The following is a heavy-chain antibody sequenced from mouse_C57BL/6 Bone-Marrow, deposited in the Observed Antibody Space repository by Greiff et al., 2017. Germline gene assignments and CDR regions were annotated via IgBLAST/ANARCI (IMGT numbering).Heavy chain of an antibody. Sequence: DVKLVESGGGLVQPGGSLKLSCAASGFTFSDYGMAWVRQAPRKGPEWVAFISNLAYSIYYADTVTGRFTISRENAKNTLYLEMSSLRSEDTAMYYCAIRPAYYSKGDYAMDYWGQGTSVTVSS. D-gene: IGHD2-5*01. J-gene: IGHJ4*01. V-gene: IGHV5-15*04. CDR3: AIRPAYYSKGDYAMDY. CDR2: ISNLAYSI. CDR1: GFTFSDYG.